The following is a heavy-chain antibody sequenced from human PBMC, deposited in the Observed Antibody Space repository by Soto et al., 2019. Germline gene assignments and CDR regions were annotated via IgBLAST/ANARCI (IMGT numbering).Heavy chain of an antibody. CDR1: GFMFSAYW. CDR3: ARDFYGGYTYGPGDY. D-gene: IGHD5-18*01. CDR2: IHGDGGKI. J-gene: IGHJ4*02. Sequence: GGSLRLSCAASGFMFSAYWMSWVRQAPRKGLEWVANIHGDGGKIYYVDSVKGRFTISRDNAKRSLYLQMNSLRAEDTAVYYCARDFYGGYTYGPGDYWGQGALVTVSS. V-gene: IGHV3-7*01.